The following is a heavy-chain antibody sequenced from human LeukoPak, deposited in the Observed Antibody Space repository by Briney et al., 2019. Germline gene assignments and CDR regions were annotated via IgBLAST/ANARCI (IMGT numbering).Heavy chain of an antibody. CDR2: ISGSGGST. CDR1: GFTFSTYS. Sequence: GGSLRLSCAASGFTFSTYSMHWVRQAPGKGLEWVSAISGSGGSTYYADSVKGRFTISRDNSKNTLYLQMNSLRAEDTAVYYCARSSGWYIYWGQGTLVTVSS. J-gene: IGHJ4*02. CDR3: ARSSGWYIY. D-gene: IGHD6-19*01. V-gene: IGHV3-23*01.